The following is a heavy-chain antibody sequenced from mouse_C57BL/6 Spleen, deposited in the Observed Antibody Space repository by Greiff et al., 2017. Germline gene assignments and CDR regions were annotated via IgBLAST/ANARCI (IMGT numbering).Heavy chain of an antibody. D-gene: IGHD2-3*01. Sequence: EVKLVESGEGLVKPGGSLKLSGAASGFTFSSYAMSWVRQTPEKRLEWVAYISSGGDYIYYADTVKGRFTISRDNARNTLYLQMSSLKSEDTAMYYCTRDDGYIFAYWGQGTLVTVSA. V-gene: IGHV5-9-1*02. CDR2: ISSGGDYI. CDR1: GFTFSSYA. J-gene: IGHJ3*01. CDR3: TRDDGYIFAY.